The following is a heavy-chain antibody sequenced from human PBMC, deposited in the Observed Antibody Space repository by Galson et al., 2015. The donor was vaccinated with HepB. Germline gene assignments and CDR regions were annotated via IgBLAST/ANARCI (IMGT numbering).Heavy chain of an antibody. CDR2: ISGGGSST. J-gene: IGHJ4*02. CDR3: AKEGGMAVVYYFDY. V-gene: IGHV3-23*01. D-gene: IGHD3-22*01. Sequence: SLRLSCAASGFTFSSYAMTWVRQAPGKGLEWVSAISGGGSSTYTYYADSVKGRFTISRDNSKNTLYLQMNSLRAEDTAVYYCAKEGGMAVVYYFDYWGQGTLVTVSS. CDR1: GFTFSSYA.